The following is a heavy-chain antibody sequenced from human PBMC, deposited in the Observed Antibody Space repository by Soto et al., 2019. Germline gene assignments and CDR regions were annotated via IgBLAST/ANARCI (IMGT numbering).Heavy chain of an antibody. J-gene: IGHJ4*02. CDR1: GGTFSSYA. V-gene: IGHV1-69*01. Sequence: QVQLVQSGAEVKKPGSSVKVSCKASGGTFSSYAISWVRQAPGQGLEWMGGIIPIFGTANYAQKFQGRVTITADEPRSTPYRDRSSLRSEDTAVYYCASIAAAGPDYWGQETLVTSSA. CDR3: ASIAAAGPDY. CDR2: IIPIFGTA. D-gene: IGHD6-13*01.